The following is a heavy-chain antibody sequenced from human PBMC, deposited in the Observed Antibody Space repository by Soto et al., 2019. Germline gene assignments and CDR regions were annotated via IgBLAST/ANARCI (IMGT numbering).Heavy chain of an antibody. J-gene: IGHJ5*02. Sequence: QITLKESGPTLVKPTQTLTLTCTLSGFSLSTSGVGVGWIRQPPGKALEWLAFIYWDDDKRYSPSLKSRLTITKDTSKNQVVLTMTNMDPVDTATYYCAHRPPIWFGELLPDWFDPWGQGTLVTVSS. CDR3: AHRPPIWFGELLPDWFDP. CDR2: IYWDDDK. V-gene: IGHV2-5*02. CDR1: GFSLSTSGVG. D-gene: IGHD3-10*01.